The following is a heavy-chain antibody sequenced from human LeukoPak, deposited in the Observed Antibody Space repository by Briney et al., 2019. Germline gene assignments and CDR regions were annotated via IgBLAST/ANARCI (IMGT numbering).Heavy chain of an antibody. CDR3: ARGGLPYILTGYYLWFDP. V-gene: IGHV1-8*02. D-gene: IGHD3-9*01. Sequence: ASVKVSCKASGGTFSSYAISWVRQATGQGLEWMGWMNPNSGNTGYAQKFQGRVTMTRNTSISTAYMELSSLRSEDTAVYYCARGGLPYILTGYYLWFDPWGQGTLVTVSS. J-gene: IGHJ5*02. CDR1: GGTFSSYA. CDR2: MNPNSGNT.